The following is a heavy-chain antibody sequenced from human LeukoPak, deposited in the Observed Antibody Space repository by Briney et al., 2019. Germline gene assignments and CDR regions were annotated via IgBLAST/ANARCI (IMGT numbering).Heavy chain of an antibody. CDR1: GGSISSYY. CDR2: INHSGST. Sequence: PSETLSLTCTVSGGSISSYYWSWIRQPPGKGLEWIGSINHSGSTYYNTSLKSRVTISVDTSKNQFSLKLSSVTAADTAVYYCARDKRDYYYDSSGYSDYWGQGTLVTVSS. J-gene: IGHJ4*02. CDR3: ARDKRDYYYDSSGYSDY. V-gene: IGHV4-38-2*02. D-gene: IGHD3-22*01.